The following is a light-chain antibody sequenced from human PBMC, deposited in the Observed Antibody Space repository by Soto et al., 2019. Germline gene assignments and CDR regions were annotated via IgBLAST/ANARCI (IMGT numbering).Light chain of an antibody. CDR1: QSISSW. CDR2: GAS. Sequence: DIQMTQSPSTLSASVGDRVTITCRASQSISSWLAWYQQKPGKAPKLLIYGASSLDSGVPSRFSGSGSGTEFTLTISSLQPDDFATYFCQQVNRYSGLTFGGGTKVEIK. V-gene: IGKV1-5*03. J-gene: IGKJ4*01. CDR3: QQVNRYSGLT.